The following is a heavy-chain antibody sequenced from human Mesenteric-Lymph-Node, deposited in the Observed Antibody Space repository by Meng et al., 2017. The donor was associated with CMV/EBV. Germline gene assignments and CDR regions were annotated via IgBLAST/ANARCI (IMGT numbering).Heavy chain of an antibody. Sequence: GGSLRLSCAASGFSFSSSSMNWVRQAPGKGLEWVSSISSSSGYIYYADSVKGRFTISRDNAKNSLFLQMNSLRAEDTAVYSCARSGDYSDFPVPDNYYYYYGMDAWGQGTTVTVSS. V-gene: IGHV3-21*01. D-gene: IGHD4-11*01. CDR2: ISSSSGYI. CDR3: ARSGDYSDFPVPDNYYYYYGMDA. CDR1: GFSFSSSS. J-gene: IGHJ6*02.